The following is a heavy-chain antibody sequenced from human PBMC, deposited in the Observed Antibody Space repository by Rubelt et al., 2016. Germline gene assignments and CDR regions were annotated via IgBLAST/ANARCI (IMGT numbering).Heavy chain of an antibody. V-gene: IGHV4-39*01. Sequence: QLQLQESGPGLVKPSETLSLTCTVSGGSITSNNYYWGWIRQPPGKGLEWIGSINYSGSTYYNPSLNVRVTISVDTSKNQFSLKLSSVTAADTAVYYCARPKPEFWSGYYGYYFDYWGQGTLVTVSS. CDR3: ARPKPEFWSGYYGYYFDY. CDR2: INYSGST. J-gene: IGHJ4*02. CDR1: GGSITSNNYY. D-gene: IGHD3-3*01.